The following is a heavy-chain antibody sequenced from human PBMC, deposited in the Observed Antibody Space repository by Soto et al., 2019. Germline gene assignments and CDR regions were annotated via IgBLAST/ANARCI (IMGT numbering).Heavy chain of an antibody. CDR3: ARLYTAGFGYSGYDLSYCQH. CDR1: GFTFSSYA. J-gene: IGHJ1*01. CDR2: ISGSGGST. D-gene: IGHD5-12*01. V-gene: IGHV3-23*01. Sequence: EVQLLESGGGLVQPGGSLRLSCAASGFTFSSYAMSWVRQAPGKGLEWVSAISGSGGSTYYADSVKGRFTISRDNSKNTLYLQMNSLRAEATAVYYCARLYTAGFGYSGYDLSYCQHWGQGTLVTVSS.